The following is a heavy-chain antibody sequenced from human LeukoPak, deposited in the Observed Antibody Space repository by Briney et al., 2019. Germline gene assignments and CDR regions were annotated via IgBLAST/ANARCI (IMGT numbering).Heavy chain of an antibody. D-gene: IGHD4-17*01. Sequence: GSLKVSCKASGYTFTGYYMHWVRQAPGQGLEWMGWINPNSGGTNYAQKFQGRATMTKDTSITTSHQGLSRMRSDATAVYYSATPSCDYECWGQGTLVTVSS. V-gene: IGHV1-2*02. J-gene: IGHJ4*02. CDR2: INPNSGGT. CDR1: GYTFTGYY. CDR3: ATPSCDYEC.